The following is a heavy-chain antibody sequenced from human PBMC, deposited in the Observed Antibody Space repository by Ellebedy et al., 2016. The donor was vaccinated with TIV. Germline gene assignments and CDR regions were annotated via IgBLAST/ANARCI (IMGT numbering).Heavy chain of an antibody. CDR1: GGTFSRYG. V-gene: IGHV1-69*13. D-gene: IGHD1-7*01. CDR2: IVPIFGTT. CDR3: AREAGNYAHFDY. Sequence: SVKVSCXASGGTFSRYGINWVRQAPGQGLEWMGGIVPIFGTTNYTQKFQGRVTIIADESTSTAYMELSSLRSEDTAVYYCAREAGNYAHFDYWGQGTLVIVSS. J-gene: IGHJ4*02.